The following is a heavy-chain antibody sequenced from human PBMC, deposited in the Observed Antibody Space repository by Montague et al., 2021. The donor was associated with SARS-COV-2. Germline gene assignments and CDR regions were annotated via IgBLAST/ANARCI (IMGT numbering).Heavy chain of an antibody. CDR3: ARQGDQLLLEYWFDP. CDR1: GGSISSSSYY. Sequence: SETLSLTCTVSGGSISSSSYYWGWIRQPPGKGLEWIGSIYYSGSTHYNPSLKSRATISVDTSKNQFSLKLSSVTAADTAVYYCARQGDQLLLEYWFDPWGQGTLVTVSS. J-gene: IGHJ5*02. D-gene: IGHD2-2*01. V-gene: IGHV4-39*01. CDR2: IYYSGST.